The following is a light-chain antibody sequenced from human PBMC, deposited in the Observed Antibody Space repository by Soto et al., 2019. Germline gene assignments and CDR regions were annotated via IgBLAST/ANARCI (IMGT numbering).Light chain of an antibody. Sequence: VLSQSPSASASLGASVRLTFTLSSGHSRNAIAWHQQQPEKGPRFLMRVNSDGSHNKGDGTPDRFSGSSSGAERYLSISSLQSEDEADYYCQTWGTGIHVFGTGTKVTVL. CDR3: QTWGTGIHV. CDR1: SGHSRNA. CDR2: VNSDGSH. V-gene: IGLV4-69*01. J-gene: IGLJ1*01.